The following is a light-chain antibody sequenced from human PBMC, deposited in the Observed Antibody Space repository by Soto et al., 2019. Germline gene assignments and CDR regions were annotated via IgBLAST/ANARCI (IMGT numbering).Light chain of an antibody. Sequence: AIQRTESPSSLSASVGDTVTITCRASQGIRNDLGWYQQKPGKAPKLLIYAASSLQSGVPSRFSGSGSGTDFTITISSLKPEDFATYYCLQDYNYPITFGQGTRLEIK. CDR3: LQDYNYPIT. CDR1: QGIRND. J-gene: IGKJ5*01. V-gene: IGKV1-6*01. CDR2: AAS.